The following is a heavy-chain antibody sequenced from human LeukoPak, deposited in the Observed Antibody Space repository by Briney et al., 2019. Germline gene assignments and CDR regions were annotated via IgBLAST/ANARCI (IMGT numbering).Heavy chain of an antibody. D-gene: IGHD6-19*01. V-gene: IGHV1-2*02. J-gene: IGHJ6*03. CDR2: INPNSGGT. CDR3: ARADVAVADYYYYYMDV. CDR1: GYTSTGYY. Sequence: ASAKVSCKASGYTSTGYYMHWVRQAPGQGLEWMGWINPNSGGTNYAQKFQGRVTMTRDTSISTAYMELSRLRSDDTAVYYCARADVAVADYYYYYMDVWGKGTTVTVSS.